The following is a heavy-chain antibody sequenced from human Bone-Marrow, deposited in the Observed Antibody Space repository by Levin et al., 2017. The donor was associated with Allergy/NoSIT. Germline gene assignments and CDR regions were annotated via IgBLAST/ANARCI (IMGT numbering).Heavy chain of an antibody. CDR2: MNQDGREK. Sequence: GGSLRLSCTDSGFTFGNYWMSWVRQAPGKGLEWVANMNQDGREKYYADSVKGRFTISRDNAKKSLYLQLNSLRADDTAVYYCGRESHGTFDYWGRGTLVTVSS. CDR1: GFTFGNYW. V-gene: IGHV3-7*03. CDR3: GRESHGTFDY. J-gene: IGHJ4*02.